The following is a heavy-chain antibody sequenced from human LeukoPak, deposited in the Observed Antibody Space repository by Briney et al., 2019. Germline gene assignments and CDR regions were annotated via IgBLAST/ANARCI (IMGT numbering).Heavy chain of an antibody. D-gene: IGHD3-10*01. CDR3: ARGRGSGSYYKNNWFDP. Sequence: SETLSLTCAVYGGSFSGYYWSWIRQPPGKGLEWIGEINHSGSTNYNPSLKSRVTISVDTSKNQFSLKLSPVTAADTAVYYCARGRGSGSYYKNNWFDPWGQGTLVTVSS. CDR1: GGSFSGYY. V-gene: IGHV4-34*01. J-gene: IGHJ5*02. CDR2: INHSGST.